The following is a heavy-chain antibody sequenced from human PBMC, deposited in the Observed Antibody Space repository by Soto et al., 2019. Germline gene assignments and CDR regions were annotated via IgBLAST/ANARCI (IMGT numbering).Heavy chain of an antibody. J-gene: IGHJ5*02. Sequence: EVQLLESGGGLVQSGGSLRLSCAASGFTFSSRAMSWVRQAPGKGLEWVSTISSSGVYYTDSVKGRFTISRDNTRNTLYLQMTTLRVEDTAMYFCAQLTASWCQGALVTVSS. V-gene: IGHV3-23*01. CDR2: ISSSGV. CDR1: GFTFSSRA. D-gene: IGHD1-1*01. CDR3: AQLTAS.